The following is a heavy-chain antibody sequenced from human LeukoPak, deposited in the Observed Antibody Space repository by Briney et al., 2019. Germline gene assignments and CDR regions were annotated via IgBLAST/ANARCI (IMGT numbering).Heavy chain of an antibody. Sequence: ASVKVSCKASGYTFTGYYMHWVRQAPGQGLAWMGWINPNSGGTNYAQKFQGRVTMTRDTSISTAYMELSRLRSDDTAVYYCARDVSGWYYFDYWGQGTLVTVPS. CDR3: ARDVSGWYYFDY. CDR1: GYTFTGYY. CDR2: INPNSGGT. D-gene: IGHD6-19*01. V-gene: IGHV1-2*02. J-gene: IGHJ4*02.